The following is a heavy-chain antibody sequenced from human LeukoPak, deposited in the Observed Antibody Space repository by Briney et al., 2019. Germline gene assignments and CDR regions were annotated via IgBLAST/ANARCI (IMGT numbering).Heavy chain of an antibody. CDR2: INSDGSST. V-gene: IGHV3-74*01. J-gene: IGHJ2*01. Sequence: GGSLRLSCAASGLIFRSYWMRWVRQAPGKGLVWVSTINSDGSSTTYADSVKGRFTISRDNAKNTLYLQMNSLRVEDTVVYYCARGPPCYFDLWGRGTLVTVSS. CDR3: ARGPPCYFDL. D-gene: IGHD6-25*01. CDR1: GLIFRSYW.